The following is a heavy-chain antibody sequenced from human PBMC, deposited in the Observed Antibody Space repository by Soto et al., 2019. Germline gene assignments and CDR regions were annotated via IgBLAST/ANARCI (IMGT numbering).Heavy chain of an antibody. Sequence: QVQLVQSGAEVKKPGSSVKVSCKASGGTFSSYAISWVRQAPGQGLEWMGGIIPIFGTANYAQKFQGRVTITADESTSTAYMELSSPRSEDTAVYYCARDLGSSTSCYSCYYGMDVWGQGTTVTVSS. CDR3: ARDLGSSTSCYSCYYGMDV. CDR1: GGTFSSYA. D-gene: IGHD2-2*02. J-gene: IGHJ6*02. CDR2: IIPIFGTA. V-gene: IGHV1-69*01.